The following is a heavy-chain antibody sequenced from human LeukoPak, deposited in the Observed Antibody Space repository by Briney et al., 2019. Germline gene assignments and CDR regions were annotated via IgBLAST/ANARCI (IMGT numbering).Heavy chain of an antibody. CDR2: IFHRDSDT. V-gene: IGHV5-51*01. CDR3: ARESSWWPNDYLDH. CDR1: GYTFASHC. J-gene: IGHJ4*02. Sequence: GESLRISCKTSGYTFASHCIGWVRQMPRKGLEWMGIIFHRDSDTRYNPSFQGQVNISADKSINTAYLHFSSLKASDTAIYYCARESSWWPNDYLDHWGQGTLVTVSS. D-gene: IGHD6-13*01.